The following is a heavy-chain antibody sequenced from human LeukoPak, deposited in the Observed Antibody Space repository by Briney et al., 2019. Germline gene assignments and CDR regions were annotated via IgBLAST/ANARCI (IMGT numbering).Heavy chain of an antibody. CDR1: GYTFTGYY. CDR2: INPNSGGT. D-gene: IGHD6-13*01. Sequence: ASVKVSCKASGYTFTGYYIHWVRRAPGQGLEWMGWINPNSGGTIYAQKFQGRVTMTRDTSISTAYMELSRLRSDDTAVYYCARVGRAAAAKPFDYWGQGTLVTVSS. J-gene: IGHJ4*02. CDR3: ARVGRAAAAKPFDY. V-gene: IGHV1-2*02.